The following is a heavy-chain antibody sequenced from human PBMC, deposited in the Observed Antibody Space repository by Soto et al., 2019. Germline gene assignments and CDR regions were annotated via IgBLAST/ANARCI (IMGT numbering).Heavy chain of an antibody. D-gene: IGHD1-26*01. CDR3: ARDHGGQELWWFDP. CDR1: GYTFTSYG. J-gene: IGHJ5*02. V-gene: IGHV1-18*01. CDR2: ISAYNGNT. Sequence: QVQLVQSGAEVKKPGASVKVSCKASGYTFTSYGISWVRQAPGQGLEWMGWISAYNGNTKYSQKFQGRVTITRDTSASTAYMELSSLRSEDTAVYYCARDHGGQELWWFDPWGQGTLVTVSS.